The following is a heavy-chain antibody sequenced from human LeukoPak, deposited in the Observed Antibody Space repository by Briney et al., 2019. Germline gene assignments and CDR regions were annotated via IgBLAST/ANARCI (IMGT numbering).Heavy chain of an antibody. D-gene: IGHD6-19*01. CDR1: GYTFTGYY. V-gene: IGHV1-2*02. CDR2: INPNSGGT. CDR3: ARDLYQWLPSTRPRDYYYYMDV. Sequence: ASVKVSCKASGYTFTGYYIHWVRQAPGQGLACMGWINPNSGGTNYAQKFRGRVTMTRDTSISTAYMELSSLRSDDPAVYYCARDLYQWLPSTRPRDYYYYMDVWGEGTTVTVSS. J-gene: IGHJ6*03.